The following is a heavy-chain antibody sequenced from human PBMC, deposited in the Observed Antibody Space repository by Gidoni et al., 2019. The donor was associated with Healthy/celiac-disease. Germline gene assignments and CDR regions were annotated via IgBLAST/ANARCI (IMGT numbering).Heavy chain of an antibody. Sequence: QVQLQESGPGLVKPSETLSLTCTVSVGSLSSYYWSWIRQPPGKGLEWIGYIYYSGSTNYNPSLKSRVTISVDTSKNQFSLKLSSVTAADTAVYYCARVITYYYDSSGYYYVENYFDYWGQGTLVTVSS. V-gene: IGHV4-59*01. CDR1: VGSLSSYY. CDR2: IYYSGST. CDR3: ARVITYYYDSSGYYYVENYFDY. J-gene: IGHJ4*02. D-gene: IGHD3-22*01.